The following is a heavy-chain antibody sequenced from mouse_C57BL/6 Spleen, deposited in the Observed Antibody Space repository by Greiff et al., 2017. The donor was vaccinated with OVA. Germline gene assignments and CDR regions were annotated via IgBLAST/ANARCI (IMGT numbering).Heavy chain of an antibody. CDR2: IYPRDGST. CDR1: GYTFTSYD. V-gene: IGHV1-85*01. CDR3: ARLGDAYGAY. D-gene: IGHD1-1*01. Sequence: VNVVESGPELVKPGASVKLSCKASGYTFTSYDINWVKQRPGQGLEWIGWIYPRDGSTKYNEKFKGKATLTVDTSSSTAYMELHSLTSEDSAVYFCARLGDAYGAYWGQGTLVTVSA. J-gene: IGHJ3*01.